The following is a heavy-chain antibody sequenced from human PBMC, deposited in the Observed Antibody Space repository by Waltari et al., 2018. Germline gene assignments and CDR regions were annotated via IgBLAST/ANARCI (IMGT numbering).Heavy chain of an antibody. Sequence: QVQLVQSGAEVKKPGASVKVSCKASGYTFTGYYMHWVRQAPGQGLEWMGWINPNSGGTNYAQKVQGRVTMTRDTSISTAYMELSRLRSDDTAVYYCARDVAVAVFDYWGQGTMVTVSS. V-gene: IGHV1-2*02. J-gene: IGHJ3*01. D-gene: IGHD6-19*01. CDR2: INPNSGGT. CDR3: ARDVAVAVFDY. CDR1: GYTFTGYY.